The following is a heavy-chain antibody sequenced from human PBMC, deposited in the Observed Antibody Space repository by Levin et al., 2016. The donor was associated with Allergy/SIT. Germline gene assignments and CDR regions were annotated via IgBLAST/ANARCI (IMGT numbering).Heavy chain of an antibody. J-gene: IGHJ5*02. V-gene: IGHV4-39*01. CDR1: GGSISSSSYY. CDR2: IYYSGST. CDR3: ARVGGSWYEAGKWFDP. Sequence: SETLSLTCTVSGGSISSSSYYWGWIRQPPGKGLEWIGSIYYSGSTYYNPSLKSRVTISVDTSKNQFSLKLSSVTAADTAVYYCARVGGSWYEAGKWFDPWGQGTLVTVSS. D-gene: IGHD6-13*01.